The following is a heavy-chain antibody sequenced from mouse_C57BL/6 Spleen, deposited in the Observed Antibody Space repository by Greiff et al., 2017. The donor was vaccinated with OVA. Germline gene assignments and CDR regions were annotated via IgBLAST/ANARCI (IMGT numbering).Heavy chain of an antibody. CDR1: GYTFTSYW. CDR3: ARRPYGSSPYWYFDV. CDR2: IHPNSGST. J-gene: IGHJ1*03. V-gene: IGHV1-64*01. D-gene: IGHD1-1*01. Sequence: QVQLQQSGAELVKPGASVKLSCKASGYTFTSYWMHWVKQRPGQGLEWIGMIHPNSGSTNYNEKFKSKATLTVDKSSSTAYMQLSSLTSEDSAVYYCARRPYGSSPYWYFDVWGTGTTVTVSS.